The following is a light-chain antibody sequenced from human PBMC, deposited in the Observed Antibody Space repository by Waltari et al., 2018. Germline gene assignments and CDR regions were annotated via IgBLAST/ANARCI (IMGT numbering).Light chain of an antibody. J-gene: IGLJ3*02. Sequence: QSALTQPRSVSGSPGQSVTIPCTGTSGDVVGNYYVPWYQQPPGKAPKVMIYDLSRRPSGVPDRFSGSRSANTASLTISGLQAEDEADYYCCSYAGSYTWVFGGGTKVTVL. CDR3: CSYAGSYTWV. CDR2: DLS. CDR1: SGDVVGNYY. V-gene: IGLV2-11*01.